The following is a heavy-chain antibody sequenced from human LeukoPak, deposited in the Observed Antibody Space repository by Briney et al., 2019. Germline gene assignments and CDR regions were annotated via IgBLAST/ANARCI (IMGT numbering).Heavy chain of an antibody. J-gene: IGHJ4*02. V-gene: IGHV4-39*01. CDR2: FYYIGGT. D-gene: IGHD4-11*01. CDR3: ARILTTFDS. CDR1: RGSISSSSYY. Sequence: SETLSLTCTVSRGSISSSSYYWGWIRQPPGKRLEWIGSFYYIGGTYYNPSLEGRLTISADSSKNQFSLKLTSVTAADTALYYCARILTTFDSWGQGTLVTVSS.